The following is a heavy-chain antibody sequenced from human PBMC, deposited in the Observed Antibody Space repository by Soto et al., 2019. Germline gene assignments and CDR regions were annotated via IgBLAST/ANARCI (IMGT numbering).Heavy chain of an antibody. Sequence: EVQLVESGGGLVQPGGSLRLSCATSGFSFSGYWIHWVRQAPGKGLVWVSHINGDGSSTNYADSVKGRFTISRDYAKNTLYLQMNSLRVEDTAMYYCARGGADIYGPQYDWGQGTLVTVSS. CDR1: GFSFSGYW. J-gene: IGHJ4*02. CDR3: ARGGADIYGPQYD. V-gene: IGHV3-74*01. D-gene: IGHD3-3*02. CDR2: INGDGSST.